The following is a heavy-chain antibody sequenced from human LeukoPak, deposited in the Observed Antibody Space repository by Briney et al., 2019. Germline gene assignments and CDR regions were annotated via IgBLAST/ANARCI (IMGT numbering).Heavy chain of an antibody. CDR2: IYYSGST. D-gene: IGHD6-13*01. CDR1: VGSLSSSSYY. Sequence: PSESLSLTCTVSVGSLSSSSYYWGCIRQPPGEGLEWIGSIYYSGSTYYNPSLKSRVTISVDTSKNQFSVKLCSVTDADTSVYYCARDAGVMAAAGGWGQGTLVTVSS. J-gene: IGHJ4*02. CDR3: ARDAGVMAAAGG. V-gene: IGHV4-39*02.